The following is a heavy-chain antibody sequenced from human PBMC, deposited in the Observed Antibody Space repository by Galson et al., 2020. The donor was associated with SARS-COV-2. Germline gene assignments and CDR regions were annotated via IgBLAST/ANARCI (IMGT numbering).Heavy chain of an antibody. J-gene: IGHJ3*02. CDR1: GGSISSGGYS. Sequence: SETLSLTCTVSGGSISSGGYSWSWIRQHPGKGLEWIGEIYYSGTTYYNPSLKSLVNISIDTSKNKFSLKLRFVTAADTALYYCARVWAYSGYNSGAVDIWGQGTMVTVSS. D-gene: IGHD5-12*01. V-gene: IGHV4-31*01. CDR3: ARVWAYSGYNSGAVDI. CDR2: IYYSGTT.